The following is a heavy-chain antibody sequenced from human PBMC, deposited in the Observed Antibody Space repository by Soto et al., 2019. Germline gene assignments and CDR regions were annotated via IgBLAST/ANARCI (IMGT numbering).Heavy chain of an antibody. D-gene: IGHD2-2*02. CDR2: IYSSGST. CDR1: GCPVNRDTHY. J-gene: IGHJ6*02. Sequence: LQGSGPGMVKPSEALAPTCNVSGCPVNRDTHYLGWNPQPPGERPEWIGFIYSSGSTNYNPSLKSRVTMSVDTSKNQFSLKLRSVIVADTAVYHCARFVRSCSGTTCYTRADVWGQGTTVTVSS. CDR3: ARFVRSCSGTTCYTRADV. V-gene: IGHV4-61*01.